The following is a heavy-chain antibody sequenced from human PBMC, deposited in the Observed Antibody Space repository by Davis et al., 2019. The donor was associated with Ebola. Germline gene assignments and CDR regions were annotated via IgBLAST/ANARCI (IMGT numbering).Heavy chain of an antibody. Sequence: GESLKISCAASGFTFSSNAMNWVRQAPGKGLEWVSSISSSSTYILYADSVKGRITVSRDNAKNSLYLQMNRLRAEDTTVYYCARDWADTDTFIYYDYAMDVWGQGTTVTVSS. D-gene: IGHD5-18*01. J-gene: IGHJ6*02. V-gene: IGHV3-21*04. CDR1: GFTFSSNA. CDR2: ISSSSTYI. CDR3: ARDWADTDTFIYYDYAMDV.